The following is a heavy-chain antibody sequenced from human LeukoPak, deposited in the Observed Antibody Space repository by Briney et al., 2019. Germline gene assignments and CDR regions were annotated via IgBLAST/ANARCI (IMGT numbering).Heavy chain of an antibody. CDR1: GFTFTTYA. Sequence: GRSLRLSCAASGFTFTTYAINWARQAPGKGLEWLSGISGDGDKAYYADSVNGGFPISRDNSRNTVSLHMSSLRAEDTALYYCAKDLALAGTGGGFDAWGQGTRVAVSS. CDR3: AKDLALAGTGGGFDA. CDR2: ISGDGDKA. J-gene: IGHJ3*01. D-gene: IGHD6-19*01. V-gene: IGHV3-23*01.